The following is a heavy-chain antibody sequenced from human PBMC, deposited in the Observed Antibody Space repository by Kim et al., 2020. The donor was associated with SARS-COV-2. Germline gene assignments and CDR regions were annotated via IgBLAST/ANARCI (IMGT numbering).Heavy chain of an antibody. CDR1: GFTFSSYA. V-gene: IGHV3-23*01. CDR3: AKCGRARKGDCSSTSCYRYYYYMDV. CDR2: ISGSGGST. Sequence: GGSLRLSCAASGFTFSSYAMSWVRQAPGKGLEWVSAISGSGGSTYYADSVKGRFTISRDNSKNTLYLQMNSLRAEDTAVYYCAKCGRARKGDCSSTSCYRYYYYMDVWGKGTTVTVSS. D-gene: IGHD2-2*02. J-gene: IGHJ6*03.